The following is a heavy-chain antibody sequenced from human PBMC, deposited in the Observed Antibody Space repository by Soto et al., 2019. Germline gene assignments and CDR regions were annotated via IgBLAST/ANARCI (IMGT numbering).Heavy chain of an antibody. CDR2: INPSLGTT. CDR1: GYTFTTYS. CDR3: TRAFISSRKLLSDY. D-gene: IGHD2-2*01. Sequence: QVQLVQSGAEVKKPGASVKVSCKTSGYTFTTYSMHWVRQAPGEGLEWMGLINPSLGTTTYAQKFQGRVTMITDTSTSTVYMELSSLRSEDTAVYYCTRAFISSRKLLSDYWGQGTLVTFAS. V-gene: IGHV1-46*01. J-gene: IGHJ4*02.